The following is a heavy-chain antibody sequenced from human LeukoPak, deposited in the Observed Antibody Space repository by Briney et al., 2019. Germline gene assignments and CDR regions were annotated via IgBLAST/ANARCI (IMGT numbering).Heavy chain of an antibody. J-gene: IGHJ3*02. CDR2: IYYSGST. Sequence: SETLSLTCTVSGGSISSYYWSWIRQPPGRGLEWIGYIYYSGSTNYNPSLKSRVTISVDTSKNQFSLKLSSVTAADTAVYYCARSPLRFLEFRNAFDIWGQGTMVTVSS. CDR1: GGSISSYY. D-gene: IGHD3-3*01. CDR3: ARSPLRFLEFRNAFDI. V-gene: IGHV4-59*01.